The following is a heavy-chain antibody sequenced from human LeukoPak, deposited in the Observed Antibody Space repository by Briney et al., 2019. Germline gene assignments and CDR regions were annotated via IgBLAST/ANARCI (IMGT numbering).Heavy chain of an antibody. CDR2: LLHDGSEK. Sequence: GGSLRLSCAASGFTLSGFAMHWVRQAPGKGLEWVAVLLHDGSEKYYADSVKGRFTISRDTSKNMVYLQMNSLRAGETAVYYCARDLGGYGYYGMDVWGQGTTVTVSS. V-gene: IGHV3-30-3*01. J-gene: IGHJ6*02. D-gene: IGHD3-22*01. CDR1: GFTLSGFA. CDR3: ARDLGGYGYYGMDV.